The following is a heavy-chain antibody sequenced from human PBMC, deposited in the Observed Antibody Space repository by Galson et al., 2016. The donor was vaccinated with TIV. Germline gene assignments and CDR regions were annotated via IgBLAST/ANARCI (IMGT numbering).Heavy chain of an antibody. CDR1: GGSFSSHV. D-gene: IGHD5-18*01. CDR2: IIPLFSTA. J-gene: IGHJ6*02. CDR3: ATDRNTAMDTYYYYYGVDV. Sequence: SVKVSCKASGGSFSSHVFSWVRQAPGQGLEWMGGIIPLFSTANYAQKFQGRVTITADESTSTAYMELSRLRSEDTAIYYCATDRNTAMDTYYYYYGVDVWGRGTTVTVSS. V-gene: IGHV1-69*13.